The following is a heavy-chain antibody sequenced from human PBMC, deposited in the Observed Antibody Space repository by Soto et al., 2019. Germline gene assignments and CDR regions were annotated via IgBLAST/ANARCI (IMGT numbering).Heavy chain of an antibody. V-gene: IGHV4-39*01. J-gene: IGHJ3*02. Sequence: QLHLQESGPRLVKPSETLSLICTVSGASIRSRGSYWGWIRQSPGKGLEWIGSISHSGSTFYNSPLKSRVTISADTSNNHCSLKMTSVTDADTAIFYCVRHLSGGDAFDMWGQGTMVTVSS. CDR3: VRHLSGGDAFDM. CDR2: ISHSGST. D-gene: IGHD7-27*01. CDR1: GASIRSRGSY.